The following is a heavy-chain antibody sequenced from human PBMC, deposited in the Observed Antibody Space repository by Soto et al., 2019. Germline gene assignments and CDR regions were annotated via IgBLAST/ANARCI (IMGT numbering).Heavy chain of an antibody. CDR1: GGSISSYY. Sequence: SETLSLTCTVSGGSISSYYWSWIRQPPGKGLEWIGYIYYSGSTNYNPSLKSRVTISVDTSKNQFSLKLSSVTAADTAVYYCARVYYDFWSGYSKFDYWGQGTLVTVSS. J-gene: IGHJ4*02. CDR2: IYYSGST. V-gene: IGHV4-59*01. D-gene: IGHD3-3*01. CDR3: ARVYYDFWSGYSKFDY.